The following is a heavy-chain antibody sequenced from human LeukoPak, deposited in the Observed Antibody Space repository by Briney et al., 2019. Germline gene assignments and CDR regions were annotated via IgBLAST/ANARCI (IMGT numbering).Heavy chain of an antibody. D-gene: IGHD5-18*01. V-gene: IGHV3-21*01. J-gene: IGHJ4*02. CDR2: ISSSSSYI. CDR1: GFTFSSYS. Sequence: GGFLRLSCAASGFTFSSYSMNWVRQAPGKGLEWVSSISSSSSYIYYADSVKGRFTISRDNAKNSLYLQMNSLRTEDTAVYYCAGGFEGIQLNWGQGTLVTVSS. CDR3: AGGFEGIQLN.